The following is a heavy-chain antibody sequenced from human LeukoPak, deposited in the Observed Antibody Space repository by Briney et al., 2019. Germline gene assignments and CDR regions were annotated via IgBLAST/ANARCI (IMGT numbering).Heavy chain of an antibody. D-gene: IGHD6-19*01. CDR3: ARADSSGWL. CDR2: INNGGTT. V-gene: IGHV4-61*08. J-gene: IGHJ4*02. CDR1: GDSVSSADSY. Sequence: SETLSLTCTVSGDSVSSADSYWSWIRQSPGKGLEWIGYINNGGTTNYNPSLKSRVTISVDTSRNQFSLRLTSVTAADTAVYSCARADSSGWLWGQGTLVTVSS.